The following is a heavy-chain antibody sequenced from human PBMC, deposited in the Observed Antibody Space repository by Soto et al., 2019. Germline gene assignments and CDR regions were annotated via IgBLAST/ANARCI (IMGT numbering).Heavy chain of an antibody. CDR1: GGSISSSSYY. J-gene: IGHJ4*02. D-gene: IGHD2-15*01. CDR3: ARGYCSGGSCYRY. CDR2: IYYSGST. V-gene: IGHV4-39*01. Sequence: SETLSLTCTVSGGSISSSSYYWGWIRQPPGKGLEWIGSIYYSGSTYYNPSLKSRVTISVDTSKNQFSLKLSFVTAADTAVYYCARGYCSGGSCYRYWGQGSPVTVSS.